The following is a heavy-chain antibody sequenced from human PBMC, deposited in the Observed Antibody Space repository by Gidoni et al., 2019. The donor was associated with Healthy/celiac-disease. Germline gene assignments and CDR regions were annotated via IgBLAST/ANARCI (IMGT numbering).Heavy chain of an antibody. CDR3: ARVIGYSSGWYSGDAFDI. CDR1: GFTFSRYS. D-gene: IGHD6-19*01. J-gene: IGHJ3*02. Sequence: EVQLVESGGGLVQPGGSLRLSCAASGFTFSRYSMNWVRQAPGKGLEWVSYISSSSSTIYYADSVKGRFTISRDNAKNSLYLQMNSLRAEDTAVYYCARVIGYSSGWYSGDAFDIWGQGTMVTVSS. CDR2: ISSSSSTI. V-gene: IGHV3-48*01.